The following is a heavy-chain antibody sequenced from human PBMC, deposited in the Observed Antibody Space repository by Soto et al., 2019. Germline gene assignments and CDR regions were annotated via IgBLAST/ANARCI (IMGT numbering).Heavy chain of an antibody. CDR2: ISGSGGTT. V-gene: IGHV3-23*01. CDR3: AEVLLLWFGQLRV. J-gene: IGHJ4*02. D-gene: IGHD3-10*01. Sequence: EVQLLESGGGLVQPGGSLRLSCAASGFTFSSYAMSWVRQAPGKGLEWVSGISGSGGTTYYADSVKGRSTISRDNSKKSLQLHMSSLRDEDTAVYYCAEVLLLWFGQLRVWGLGRQVTVCS. CDR1: GFTFSSYA.